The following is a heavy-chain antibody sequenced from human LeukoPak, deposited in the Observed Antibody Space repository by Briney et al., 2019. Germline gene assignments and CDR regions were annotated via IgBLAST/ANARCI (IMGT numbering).Heavy chain of an antibody. CDR2: ISYDGSNK. V-gene: IGHV3-30*18. Sequence: GGSLRLSCAVSGFTFSSYGMHWVRQAPGKGLEWVAVISYDGSNKYYADSVKGRFTISRDNSKNTLYLQMNSLRAEDTAVYYCAKDSGWYWRWFDPWGQGTLVTVSS. J-gene: IGHJ5*02. CDR3: AKDSGWYWRWFDP. D-gene: IGHD6-19*01. CDR1: GFTFSSYG.